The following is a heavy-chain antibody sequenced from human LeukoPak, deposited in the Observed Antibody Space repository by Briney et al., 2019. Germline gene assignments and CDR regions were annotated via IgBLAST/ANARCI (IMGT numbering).Heavy chain of an antibody. D-gene: IGHD6-6*01. CDR3: AREAARRPGEALSPGY. CDR2: ISGDGGST. J-gene: IGHJ4*02. CDR1: GFTFDDYA. Sequence: PGGSLRLSCVASGFTFDDYAMHWVRQAPGKGLEWVSLISGDGGSTYSSDSVKGRFTISRDNSKNSLYLQMNSLRTEDTALYFCAREAARRPGEALSPGYWGQGALVTVSS. V-gene: IGHV3-43*02.